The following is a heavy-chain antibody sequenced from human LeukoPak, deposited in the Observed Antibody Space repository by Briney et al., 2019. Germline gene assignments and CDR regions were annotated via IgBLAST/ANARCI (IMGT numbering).Heavy chain of an antibody. CDR2: ISAYNGNT. V-gene: IGHV1-18*01. CDR1: GYTFTSYG. D-gene: IGHD3-22*01. CDR3: ARDLQSYCDSSGPVDY. J-gene: IGHJ4*02. Sequence: ASVKVSCKASGYTFTSYGISWVRQAPGQGLEWMGWISAYNGNTNYAQKLQGRVTMTTDTSTSTAYMELRSLRSDDTAVYYCARDLQSYCDSSGPVDYWGQGTLVTVSS.